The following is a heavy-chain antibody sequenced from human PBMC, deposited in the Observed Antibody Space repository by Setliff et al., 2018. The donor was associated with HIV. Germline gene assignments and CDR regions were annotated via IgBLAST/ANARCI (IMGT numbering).Heavy chain of an antibody. CDR1: GGSISSYY. V-gene: IGHV4-59*01. CDR3: VRADNNGRFHHYMDV. Sequence: SETLSLTCTVSGGSISSYYWNWIRQPPGKGLEWIGNIYYSGRTNYNPSLKSRLTISLDTSKKQFSLSLRSVTAADTAVYFCVRADNNGRFHHYMDVWGKGTTVTVSS. CDR2: IYYSGRT. J-gene: IGHJ6*03. D-gene: IGHD1-1*01.